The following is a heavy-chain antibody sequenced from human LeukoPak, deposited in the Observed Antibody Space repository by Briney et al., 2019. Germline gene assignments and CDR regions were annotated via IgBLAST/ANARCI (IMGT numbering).Heavy chain of an antibody. CDR2: INTYKGNT. Sequence: ASMKVSCKASGYTFTSYGITWVRQAPGQGLEWMGWINTYKGNTNYAQNLQGRVTMTTDTSTSTAYMELRSLRSDDTAVYYCARNSHGYSSGWLQFNFDYWGQGTLVTVSS. D-gene: IGHD6-19*01. V-gene: IGHV1-18*01. CDR1: GYTFTSYG. J-gene: IGHJ4*02. CDR3: ARNSHGYSSGWLQFNFDY.